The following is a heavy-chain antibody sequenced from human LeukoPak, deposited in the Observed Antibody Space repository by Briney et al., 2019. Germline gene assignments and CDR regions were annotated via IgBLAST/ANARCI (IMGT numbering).Heavy chain of an antibody. Sequence: ASVKVSCKASGYTFTSYYMHWVRQAPGQGLEWMGIINPSGGSTSYAQKFQGRVTMTRDMSTSTVYMELSSLRSEDTAVYYCARSQARLGWFDPWGQGALVTVSS. V-gene: IGHV1-46*01. CDR1: GYTFTSYY. J-gene: IGHJ5*02. CDR3: ARSQARLGWFDP. D-gene: IGHD6-19*01. CDR2: INPSGGST.